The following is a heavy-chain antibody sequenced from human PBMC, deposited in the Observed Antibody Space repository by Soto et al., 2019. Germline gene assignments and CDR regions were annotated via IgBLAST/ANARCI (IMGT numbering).Heavy chain of an antibody. V-gene: IGHV4-30-4*01. CDR3: ARGRYCLTGRCFPNWFDS. CDR1: GDSISSVDYF. D-gene: IGHD2-15*01. Sequence: SETLSLTCSVSGDSISSVDYFWAWIRQPPGQALEYIGYIYKSATTYYNPSFESRVAIPLDTSKSQFSLNVTSVTAADTAVYFCARGRYCLTGRCFPNWFDSWGQGTLVTV. CDR2: IYKSATT. J-gene: IGHJ5*01.